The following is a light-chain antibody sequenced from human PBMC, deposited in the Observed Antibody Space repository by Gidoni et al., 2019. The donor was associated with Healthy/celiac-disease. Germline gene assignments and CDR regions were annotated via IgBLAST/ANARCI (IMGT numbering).Light chain of an antibody. Sequence: QSLLTQPPSASGTPAQRVTISCSGSSPNIGSNTVNWYQQLPGTAPKLLIYSNTQRPSGVPDRFSGSKSGTSASLAINGLQSEDEADYYCAAWDDSLNGWVFGGGTKLSVX. J-gene: IGLJ3*02. CDR1: SPNIGSNT. CDR2: SNT. CDR3: AAWDDSLNGWV. V-gene: IGLV1-44*01.